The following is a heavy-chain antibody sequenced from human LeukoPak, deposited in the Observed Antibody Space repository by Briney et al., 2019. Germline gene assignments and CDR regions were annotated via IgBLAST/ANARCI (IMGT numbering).Heavy chain of an antibody. V-gene: IGHV4-4*07. CDR2: IYTSGST. CDR3: ARVGYGYDAFDI. Sequence: PSETLSLTRPVSGGSISNYYWSWIRQPAGKGLEWIGRIYTSGSTNYNPSLKSRVTMSVDTSKNQFSLKLSSVTAADTAVYYCARVGYGYDAFDIWGQGTMVTVSS. D-gene: IGHD5-18*01. J-gene: IGHJ3*02. CDR1: GGSISNYY.